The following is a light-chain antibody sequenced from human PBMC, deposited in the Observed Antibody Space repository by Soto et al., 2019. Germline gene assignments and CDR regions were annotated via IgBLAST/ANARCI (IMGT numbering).Light chain of an antibody. Sequence: SYELTQPPSVSVSPGQTASITCSGDKLGDKYACWYQQKPGQSPVLLIYQDSKRPSGIPDRFSGSNSGNTATLTISGTQAMDEADYYCQAWDTSTVLFGGGTQLTVL. CDR1: KLGDKY. CDR3: QAWDTSTVL. J-gene: IGLJ2*01. V-gene: IGLV3-1*01. CDR2: QDS.